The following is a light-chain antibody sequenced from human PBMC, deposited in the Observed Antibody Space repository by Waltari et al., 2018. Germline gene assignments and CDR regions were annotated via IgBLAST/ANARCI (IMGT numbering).Light chain of an antibody. CDR1: SSDVGGYNY. CDR3: SSYAGSNNSWV. J-gene: IGLJ3*02. CDR2: EVS. Sequence: QSALTQPPSASGSPGQSVTISCTGTSSDVGGYNYVSWYQQHPGKAPKLMIYEVSKRPSGVPGRFSGSKSGNTASLTVSGLQAEDEADYYCSSYAGSNNSWVFGGGTKLTVL. V-gene: IGLV2-8*01.